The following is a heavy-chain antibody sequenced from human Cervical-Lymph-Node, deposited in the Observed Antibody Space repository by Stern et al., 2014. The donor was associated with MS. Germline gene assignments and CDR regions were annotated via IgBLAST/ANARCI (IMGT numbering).Heavy chain of an antibody. CDR2: ISPSTGGT. Sequence: QVPLVQSGSEVKKPGASVKVSCKTSGYTFTAYYIHWVRQAPGQGLEWMGRISPSTGGTNSAQKFQRRVTMTRDTSVSTAYMELDSLTSDDTAVYYCARDSVVEDLDYWGQGTLVTVSS. CDR3: ARDSVVEDLDY. J-gene: IGHJ4*02. D-gene: IGHD2-21*01. V-gene: IGHV1-2*06. CDR1: GYTFTAYY.